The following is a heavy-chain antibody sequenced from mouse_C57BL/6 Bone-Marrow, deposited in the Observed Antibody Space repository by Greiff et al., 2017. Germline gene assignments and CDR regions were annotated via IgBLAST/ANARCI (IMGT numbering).Heavy chain of an antibody. D-gene: IGHD1-1*01. V-gene: IGHV1-47*01. CDR1: GYTFTTYP. Sequence: VQLQQSGAELVKPGASVKMSCKASGYTFTTYPIEWMKQNHGKSLEWIGNFHPYNDDTKYNEKFKGKATLTVEKSSSTVYLELSRLTSEDSAVYYCARKHYGSRGGFAYWGQGTLVTVSA. J-gene: IGHJ3*01. CDR2: FHPYNDDT. CDR3: ARKHYGSRGGFAY.